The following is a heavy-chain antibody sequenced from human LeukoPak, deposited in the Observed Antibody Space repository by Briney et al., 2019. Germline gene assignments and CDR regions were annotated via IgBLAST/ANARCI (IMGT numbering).Heavy chain of an antibody. CDR2: INHSGST. V-gene: IGHV4-34*01. J-gene: IGHJ6*03. CDR3: ASRGYVTYYYYMDV. CDR1: GGSFSGYY. D-gene: IGHD5-12*01. Sequence: SETLSVTCAVYGGSFSGYYWSWIRQPPGKWLEWIGEINHSGSTNYNPSLKSRVTISVDTSKNQFSLKLSSVTAADTAVYYCASRGYVTYYYYMDVWGKGTTVTVSS.